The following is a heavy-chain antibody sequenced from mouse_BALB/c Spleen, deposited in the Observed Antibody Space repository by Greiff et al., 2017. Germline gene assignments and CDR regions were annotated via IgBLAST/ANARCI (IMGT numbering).Heavy chain of an antibody. CDR1: GFTFTDYY. V-gene: IGHV7-3*02. CDR3: ARDDYEPMDY. Sequence: EVKVEESGGGLVQPGGSLRLSCATSGFTFTDYYMSWVRQPPGKALEWLGFIRNKANGYTTEYSASVKGRFTISRDNSQTILYLQMNTLRAEDSASYYCARDDYEPMDYWGQGTSVTVSA. D-gene: IGHD2-4*01. J-gene: IGHJ4*01. CDR2: IRNKANGYTT.